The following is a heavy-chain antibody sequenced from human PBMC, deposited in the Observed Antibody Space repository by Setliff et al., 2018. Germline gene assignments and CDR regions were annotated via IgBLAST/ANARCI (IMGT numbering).Heavy chain of an antibody. CDR2: INPNRDDT. CDR1: GYTFTDSF. J-gene: IGHJ4*02. Sequence: VSCKASGYTFTDSFIHWVRQAPGQGFEWLGWINPNRDDTKYAQKFQHRILMAKDTSLNTVYVELSSLRSDDTATYYCARDGSAFFYQNWGQGSLVTVSS. D-gene: IGHD1-26*01. V-gene: IGHV1-2*02. CDR3: ARDGSAFFYQN.